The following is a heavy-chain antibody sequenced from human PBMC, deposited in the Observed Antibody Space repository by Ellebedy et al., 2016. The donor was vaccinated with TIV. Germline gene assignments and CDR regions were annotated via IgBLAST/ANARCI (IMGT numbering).Heavy chain of an antibody. V-gene: IGHV3-30-3*01. Sequence: GESLKISCAASGFTFNRDAMHWVRQAPGKGLEWVADITYDGNSKYYEDSVKGRFTISRDNSKNTQYLQMNSLRAEDTAVYYCARGSRGGNSGPAYWGQGTLVTVSS. CDR2: ITYDGNSK. D-gene: IGHD4-23*01. CDR3: ARGSRGGNSGPAY. J-gene: IGHJ4*02. CDR1: GFTFNRDA.